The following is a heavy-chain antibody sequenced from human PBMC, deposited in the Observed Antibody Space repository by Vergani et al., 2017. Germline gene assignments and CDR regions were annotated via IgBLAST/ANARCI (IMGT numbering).Heavy chain of an antibody. CDR2: IYHSGGA. CDR1: GGSITSSSYY. Sequence: QLHLQESGPGLVKPSETLSLTCTVSGGSITSSSYYLGWIRQPPGTGLEWIGNIYHSGGAYYKPSLKGRVTISVDPSKNQFSLEVTSVTAADTASYFCALTGSFMLRDFHWALWGQGTLVTVCS. D-gene: IGHD3-9*01. J-gene: IGHJ4*02. CDR3: ALTGSFMLRDFHWAL. V-gene: IGHV4-39*01.